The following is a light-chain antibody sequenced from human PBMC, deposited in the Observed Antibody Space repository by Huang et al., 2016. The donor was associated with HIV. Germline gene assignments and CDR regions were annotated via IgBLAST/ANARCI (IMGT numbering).Light chain of an antibody. CDR3: QQFYTTPIT. Sequence: DIQTTQSPSSLSAFVGDRVTITCRASQGISNSLAWYQQKPGKAPKLLLFSASRLESGVPSRFSGSGSGTDYTLTISSLQPEDFATYYCQQFYTTPITFGQGTRLEIK. J-gene: IGKJ5*01. CDR1: QGISNS. V-gene: IGKV1-NL1*01. CDR2: SAS.